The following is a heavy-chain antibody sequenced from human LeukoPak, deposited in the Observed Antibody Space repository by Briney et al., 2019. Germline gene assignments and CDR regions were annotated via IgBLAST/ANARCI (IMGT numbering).Heavy chain of an antibody. CDR1: GFTFSSYS. CDR2: ISSSSSYI. CDR3: ASATITSEDY. D-gene: IGHD5-12*01. J-gene: IGHJ4*02. V-gene: IGHV3-21*01. Sequence: GGSLRLSCAASGFTFSSYSMNWVRQAPGKGLEWVSSISSSSSYIYYADSVKGLFTISRDNAKNSLYLQMNSLRAEDTAVYYCASATITSEDYWGQGTLVTVSS.